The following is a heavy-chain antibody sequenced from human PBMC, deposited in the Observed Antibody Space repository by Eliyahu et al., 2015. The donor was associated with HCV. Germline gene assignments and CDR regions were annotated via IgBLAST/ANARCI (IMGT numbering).Heavy chain of an antibody. J-gene: IGHJ4*02. CDR1: GFTFSSYA. Sequence: EVQLLESGGGLVQPGGSLRLSCADSGFTFSSYAMSWVRQAPGKGLEWVSTISGSGGSTYYADSVKGRLAISRDNSKNTLYLQMNSLRAEDTAVYYCAKGSYFDYWGQGTLVTVSS. CDR2: ISGSGGST. V-gene: IGHV3-23*01. CDR3: AKGSYFDY.